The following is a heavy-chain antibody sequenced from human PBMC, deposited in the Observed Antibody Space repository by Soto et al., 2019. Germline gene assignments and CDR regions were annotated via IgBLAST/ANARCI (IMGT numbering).Heavy chain of an antibody. J-gene: IGHJ5*02. D-gene: IGHD3-10*01. CDR1: GNAFTTYD. CDR3: ARGRASGSYYLLDP. V-gene: IGHV1-8*01. Sequence: AAAKVSRKASGNAFTTYDITWVRQATGHGLEWMGWINPNSGNIGYAQKFQGRVTMTRDTAIRTAYMEVSRLRSDDTAVYYCARGRASGSYYLLDPWGQGTLVTVSS. CDR2: INPNSGNI.